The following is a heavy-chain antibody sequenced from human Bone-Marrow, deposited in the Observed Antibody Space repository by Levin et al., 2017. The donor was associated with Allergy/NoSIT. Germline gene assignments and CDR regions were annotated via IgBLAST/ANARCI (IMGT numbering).Heavy chain of an antibody. CDR2: INPNSGGT. J-gene: IGHJ4*02. CDR3: ARVAGWCGSTSCYSSSGCQRGFDY. Sequence: GESLKISCKASGYTFTGYYMHWVRQAPGQGLEWMGWINPNSGGTNYAQKFQGRVTMTRDTSISTAYMELSRLRSDDTAVYYCARVAGWCGSTSCYSSSGCQRGFDYWGQGTLVTVSS. D-gene: IGHD2-2*02. V-gene: IGHV1-2*02. CDR1: GYTFTGYY.